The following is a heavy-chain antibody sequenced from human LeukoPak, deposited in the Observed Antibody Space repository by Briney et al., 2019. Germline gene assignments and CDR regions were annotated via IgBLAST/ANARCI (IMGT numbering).Heavy chain of an antibody. CDR3: ARVPGIVVVPAAISVGAFDI. J-gene: IGHJ3*02. V-gene: IGHV4-59*01. CDR2: IDYSGCT. D-gene: IGHD2-2*01. Sequence: SETLSLTCTVSGGPISSYYWRWIRRPPGKGWMCNGHIDYSGCTNYNPSLKSRVTISVDQSKHQFSLKLTSVTAADTAVYYCARVPGIVVVPAAISVGAFDIWGQGTMVTVPS. CDR1: GGPISSYY.